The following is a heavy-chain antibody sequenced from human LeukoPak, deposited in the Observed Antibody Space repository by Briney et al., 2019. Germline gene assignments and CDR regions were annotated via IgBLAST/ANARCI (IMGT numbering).Heavy chain of an antibody. V-gene: IGHV3-7*01. D-gene: IGHD5-18*01. CDR3: ARGDTAMVDYYYYMDV. J-gene: IGHJ6*03. CDR2: IHQDGSDK. CDR1: GFTFITYW. Sequence: GGSLRLSCAASGFTFITYWMTWVRQAPGKGLEWVANIHQDGSDKYYVDSVKGRFTISRDNAKNSLYLQMNSLRAEDTAVYYCARGDTAMVDYYYYMDVWGRGTTVTISS.